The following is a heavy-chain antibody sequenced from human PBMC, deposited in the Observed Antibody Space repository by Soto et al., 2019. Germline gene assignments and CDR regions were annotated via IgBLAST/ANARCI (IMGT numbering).Heavy chain of an antibody. CDR3: ARVGGYCSSTSCFYYYYYMDV. V-gene: IGHV4-34*01. J-gene: IGHJ6*03. CDR1: GGSFRGYY. Sequence: SETLSLTCAVYGGSFRGYYWSWIRQPPGKGLEWIGEINHSGSTNYNPSLKSRVTISVDTSKNQFSLKLSSVTAADTAVYYCARVGGYCSSTSCFYYYYYMDVWGKGTTVTVSS. D-gene: IGHD2-2*01. CDR2: INHSGST.